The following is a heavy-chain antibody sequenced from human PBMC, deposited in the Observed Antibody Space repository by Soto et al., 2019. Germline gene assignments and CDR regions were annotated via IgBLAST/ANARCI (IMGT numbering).Heavy chain of an antibody. Sequence: GASVKVSCKASGFTFSSSGIHWVRQARGQRLEWIGWIVVGSGNTNYAQKFQERVTITRDVSTNTAYMELTSLRSEDTAVYYCARGVDSGDQYYFDYWGQGTLVTVSS. CDR3: ARGVDSGDQYYFDY. CDR2: IVVGSGNT. V-gene: IGHV1-58*02. J-gene: IGHJ4*02. D-gene: IGHD7-27*01. CDR1: GFTFSSSG.